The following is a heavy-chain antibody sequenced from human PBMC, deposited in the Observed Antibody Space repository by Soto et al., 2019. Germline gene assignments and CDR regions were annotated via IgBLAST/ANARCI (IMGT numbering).Heavy chain of an antibody. Sequence: ASVKVSCKASGYTFTSYYMHWVRQAPGQGLEWMGIINPSGGSTSYAQKFQGRVTMTRDTSTSTVYMELSSLRSEDTAVYYCARVYCSGGSCYGIEYWGQGTLVTVSS. V-gene: IGHV1-46*01. J-gene: IGHJ4*02. CDR3: ARVYCSGGSCYGIEY. CDR1: GYTFTSYY. D-gene: IGHD2-15*01. CDR2: INPSGGST.